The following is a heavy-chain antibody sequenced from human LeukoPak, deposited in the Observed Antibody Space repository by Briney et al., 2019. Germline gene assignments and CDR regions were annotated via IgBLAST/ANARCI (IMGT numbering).Heavy chain of an antibody. D-gene: IGHD3-22*01. J-gene: IGHJ3*02. CDR3: ARDDSRRNDAFDI. CDR2: IYSGGST. CDR1: GFTFSSYS. V-gene: IGHV3-66*01. Sequence: GGSLRLSCAASGFTFSSYSMNWVRQAPGKGLEWVSVIYSGGSTYYADSVKGRFTISRDNSKNTLYLQMNSLRAEDTAVYYCARDDSRRNDAFDIWGQGTMVTVSS.